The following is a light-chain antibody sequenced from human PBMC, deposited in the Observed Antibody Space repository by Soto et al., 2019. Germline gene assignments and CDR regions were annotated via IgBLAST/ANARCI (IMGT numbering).Light chain of an antibody. CDR3: TSWDDSLYHVV. Sequence: QSVLTQPPSASGTPGQRVTISCSGSSSNIGTYGVNWYQQLPGTAPKLLIYRNNQRPSGVPDRFSGSKSGTSASLAISGLRSEDEADYYCTSWDDSLYHVVFGGGTKLTVL. CDR1: SSNIGTYG. J-gene: IGLJ2*01. V-gene: IGLV1-47*01. CDR2: RNN.